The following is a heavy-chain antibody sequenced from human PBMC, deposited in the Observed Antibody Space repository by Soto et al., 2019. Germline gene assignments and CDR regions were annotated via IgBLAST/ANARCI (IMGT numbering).Heavy chain of an antibody. J-gene: IGHJ4*02. CDR3: ARSGQLGLYYFDY. CDR2: IIPIFGTA. V-gene: IGHV1-69*06. Sequence: SVKVSCKASGCTFSSYAISWVRQAPGQGLEWMGGIIPIFGTANYAQKFQGRVTITADKSTSTAYMELSSLRSEDTAVYYCARSGQLGLYYFDYWGQGTLVTVS. D-gene: IGHD6-6*01. CDR1: GCTFSSYA.